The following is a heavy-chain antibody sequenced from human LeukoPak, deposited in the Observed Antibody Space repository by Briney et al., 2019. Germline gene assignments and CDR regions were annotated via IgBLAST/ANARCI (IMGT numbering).Heavy chain of an antibody. Sequence: PSETLSLTCSVSGGSIKTYTWSWIRQPAGKGLEWIGRVHTSGSTNYNPSLKSRVTMSVDTSKNQIFLQLRSVIAADTAVYYCARETVYYDSSGYTDAFDIWGQGTMVTVSS. CDR3: ARETVYYDSSGYTDAFDI. CDR2: VHTSGST. V-gene: IGHV4-4*07. CDR1: GGSIKTYT. J-gene: IGHJ3*02. D-gene: IGHD3-22*01.